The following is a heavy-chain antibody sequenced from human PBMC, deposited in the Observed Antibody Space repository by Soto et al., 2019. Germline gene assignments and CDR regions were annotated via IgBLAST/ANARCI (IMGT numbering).Heavy chain of an antibody. V-gene: IGHV5-51*01. CDR3: ARHEETYYNFYGMDV. CDR1: GYSFTTYW. J-gene: IGHJ6*02. CDR2: FHPGESDT. Sequence: GESLKISCESHGYSFTTYWITWVRQKPGKGLEWVGSFHPGESDTRYSPSFQGQVTISADRSLATAYLQWSSLQAADTAIYYCARHEETYYNFYGMDVWGQGTTVTVSS.